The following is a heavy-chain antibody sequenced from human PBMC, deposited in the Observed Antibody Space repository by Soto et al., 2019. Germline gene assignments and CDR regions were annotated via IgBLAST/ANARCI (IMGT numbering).Heavy chain of an antibody. V-gene: IGHV3-48*01. CDR3: ARDRWTDCGDYAAWFGP. CDR1: GFTFSTHS. D-gene: IGHD4-17*01. CDR2: ISWSGNTI. Sequence: EVQLVESGGGLVQPGGSLRLSCAASGFTFSTHSMNWVRQATGKGLERVSYISWSGNTIYYADSVKGRFTIARDNDKKSLYLQMNGLRAEDTAVYYCARDRWTDCGDYAAWFGPWGQGTLVTVSS. J-gene: IGHJ5*02.